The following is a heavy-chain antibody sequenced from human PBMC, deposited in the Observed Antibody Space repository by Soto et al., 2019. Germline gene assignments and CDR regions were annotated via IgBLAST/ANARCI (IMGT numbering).Heavy chain of an antibody. V-gene: IGHV1-3*01. CDR2: INAGNGNT. J-gene: IGHJ6*02. Sequence: ASVKVSCKASGYTFTSYAMHWVRQAPGQRLEWMGWINAGNGNTKYSQKFQGRVTVTRDTSASTAYMELSSLRSEDTAVYYCARDAAANPRYYYYGMDVWGQGTTVTVSS. CDR1: GYTFTSYA. CDR3: ARDAAANPRYYYYGMDV. D-gene: IGHD6-13*01.